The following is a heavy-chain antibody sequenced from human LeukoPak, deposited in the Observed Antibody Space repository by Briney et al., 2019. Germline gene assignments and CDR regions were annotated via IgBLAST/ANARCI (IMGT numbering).Heavy chain of an antibody. CDR3: ARAPNPDFFDD. D-gene: IGHD2-8*01. Sequence: SETLSPTCTVSGGSISSSSYYCSWIRQPPGKGLEWIGYIYYSGSTNYNPSLKSRVTISVDTSRNQFSLKLSSVTAADTAVYYCARAPNPDFFDDWGQGTLVTVSS. J-gene: IGHJ4*02. CDR1: GGSISSSSYY. V-gene: IGHV4-61*01. CDR2: IYYSGST.